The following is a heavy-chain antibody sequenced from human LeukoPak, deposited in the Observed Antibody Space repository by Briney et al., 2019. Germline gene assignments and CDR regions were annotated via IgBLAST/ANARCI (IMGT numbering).Heavy chain of an antibody. CDR3: ARDLANWNVRDNWFDP. D-gene: IGHD1-20*01. J-gene: IGHJ5*02. Sequence: SETLSLTCTVSGGSISSYHWGWIRQPPGKGLEWIGSMYYSGSSYYNPSLKSRVTISIDTSKNQFSLKLSSVTAADTAVYYCARDLANWNVRDNWFDPWGQGTLVTVSS. V-gene: IGHV4-39*07. CDR1: GGSISSYH. CDR2: MYYSGSS.